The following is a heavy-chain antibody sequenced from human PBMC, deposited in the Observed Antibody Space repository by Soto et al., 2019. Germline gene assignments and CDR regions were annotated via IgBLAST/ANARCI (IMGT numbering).Heavy chain of an antibody. CDR3: ARLGRYYDVLTGYPNWFDP. V-gene: IGHV5-10-1*01. D-gene: IGHD3-9*01. CDR1: GYSRTSYW. Sequence: PGESLKSYCEGSGYSRTSYWISWVRQMPGKGLEWMGRIDPSDSYTNYSPSFQGHVTISADKSISTAYLQWSSLKASDTAMYYCARLGRYYDVLTGYPNWFDPWGQGTLVTVSS. CDR2: IDPSDSYT. J-gene: IGHJ5*02.